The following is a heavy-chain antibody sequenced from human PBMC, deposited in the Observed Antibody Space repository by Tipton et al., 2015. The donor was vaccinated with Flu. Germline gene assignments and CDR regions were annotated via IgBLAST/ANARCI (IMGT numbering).Heavy chain of an antibody. V-gene: IGHV1-18*01. J-gene: IGHJ6*02. CDR2: ISGYNGDT. D-gene: IGHD1-26*01. CDR3: ARDRGSYNIHLEYHYYYGMDV. Sequence: QLVQSGVEVKKSGASVKVSCKASGYTFTNFGITWVRQAPGQGLEWMGWISGYNGDTNYAEKLQGRVTMTTDASTHTAYMELRSLKSDDTAMYYCARDRGSYNIHLEYHYYYGMDVWGQGTTVTVSS. CDR1: GYTFTNFG.